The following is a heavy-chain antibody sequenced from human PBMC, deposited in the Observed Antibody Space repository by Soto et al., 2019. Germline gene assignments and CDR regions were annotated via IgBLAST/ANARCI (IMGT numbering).Heavy chain of an antibody. CDR2: IYYSGST. CDR1: GGSISSGDYY. D-gene: IGHD3-22*01. V-gene: IGHV4-30-4*01. J-gene: IGHJ4*02. CDR3: ARERNYYDSSGSYLPGFDY. Sequence: PSETLSLTCTVSGGSISSGDYYWSWIRQPPGKGLEWIGYIYYSGSTYYNPSLKSRVTISVDTSKNQFSLKLSPVTAADTAVYYCARERNYYDSSGSYLPGFDYWGQGTLVTVSS.